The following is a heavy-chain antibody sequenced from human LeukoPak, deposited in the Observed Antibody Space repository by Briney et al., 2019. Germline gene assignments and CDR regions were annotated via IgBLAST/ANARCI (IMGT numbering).Heavy chain of an antibody. D-gene: IGHD2-15*01. J-gene: IGHJ5*02. Sequence: SEILSLTCTVSGGSISSSSYYWGWIRQPPGKGLEWIGSIYYSGSTYYNPSLKSRVTISVDTSKNQFSLKLSSVTAADTAVYYCARLKSGGNNWFDPWGQGTLVTVSS. CDR2: IYYSGST. V-gene: IGHV4-39*01. CDR3: ARLKSGGNNWFDP. CDR1: GGSISSSSYY.